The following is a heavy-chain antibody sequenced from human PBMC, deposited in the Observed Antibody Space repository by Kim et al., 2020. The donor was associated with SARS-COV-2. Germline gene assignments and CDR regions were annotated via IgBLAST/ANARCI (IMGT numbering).Heavy chain of an antibody. V-gene: IGHV3-21*01. D-gene: IGHD5-12*01. Sequence: YYADSVKGRFTISRDNAKNSLYLQMNSLRAEDTAVYYCAREIYSGYDFIYWGQGTLVTVSS. J-gene: IGHJ4*02. CDR3: AREIYSGYDFIY.